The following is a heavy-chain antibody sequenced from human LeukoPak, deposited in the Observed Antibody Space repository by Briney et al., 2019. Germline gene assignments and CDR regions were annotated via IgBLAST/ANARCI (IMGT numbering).Heavy chain of an antibody. V-gene: IGHV3-66*02. CDR1: GFSVSSNY. CDR3: ARDNIAVAGTDY. D-gene: IGHD6-19*01. CDR2: IYSGGSI. J-gene: IGHJ4*02. Sequence: GGSQRLSCAASGFSVSSNYMSWVRQAPGKGLEWVSVIYSGGSIYYADSVKGRFTISRDNSKNTLYLQMNSLRGEDTAVYYCARDNIAVAGTDYWGQGTLVTVSS.